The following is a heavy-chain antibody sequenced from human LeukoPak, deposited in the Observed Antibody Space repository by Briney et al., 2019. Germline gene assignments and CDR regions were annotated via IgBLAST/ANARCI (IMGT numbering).Heavy chain of an antibody. V-gene: IGHV1-69*05. CDR1: GGTFSSYA. Sequence: GASVKVSCKASGGTFSSYAISWVRQAPGQGLEWMRGIIPIFGTANYAQKFQGRVTITTDESTSTAYMELSSLRSEDTAVYYCARGASYDRGTDWFDPWGQGTLVTVSS. J-gene: IGHJ5*02. D-gene: IGHD3-22*01. CDR3: ARGASYDRGTDWFDP. CDR2: IIPIFGTA.